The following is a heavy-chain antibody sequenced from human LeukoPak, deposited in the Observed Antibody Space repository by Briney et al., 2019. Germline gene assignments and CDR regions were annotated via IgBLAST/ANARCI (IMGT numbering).Heavy chain of an antibody. Sequence: SETLSLPCTVSGGSISSSSYYWGWIRQPPGKGLEWIGSIYYSGSTYYNPSLKSRVTISVDTSKNQFSLKLSSVTAADTAVYYCARHTPSGSPYNWFDPWGQGTLVTVSS. CDR3: ARHTPSGSPYNWFDP. CDR2: IYYSGST. D-gene: IGHD1-26*01. V-gene: IGHV4-39*01. CDR1: GGSISSSSYY. J-gene: IGHJ5*02.